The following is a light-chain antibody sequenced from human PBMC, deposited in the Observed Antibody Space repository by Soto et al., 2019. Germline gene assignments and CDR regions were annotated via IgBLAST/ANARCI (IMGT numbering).Light chain of an antibody. Sequence: DIQMTQSPSSLSASVGDRVTITCRASQGISNYLAWYQQKPGKVPELLIYAASTLQSGVPSRFSGSGSGTEFTLTINSLQPEGVTSYFLPKYNHAPTFGGGTKVEIK. J-gene: IGKJ4*01. CDR1: QGISNY. CDR3: PKYNHAPT. V-gene: IGKV1-27*01. CDR2: AAS.